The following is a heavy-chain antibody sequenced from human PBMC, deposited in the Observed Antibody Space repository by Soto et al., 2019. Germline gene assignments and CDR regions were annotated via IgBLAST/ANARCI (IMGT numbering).Heavy chain of an antibody. V-gene: IGHV1-18*01. CDR2: ISGYNGNT. CDR3: AREGQLGY. J-gene: IGHJ4*02. CDR1: GYTFSNYG. D-gene: IGHD6-6*01. Sequence: QVQLLQSGAEVKKPGASVKVSCKASGYTFSNYGFSWVRQAPGQGLEWMGWISGYNGNTNYAERLQGRVTMTTDTSTRTAYRELKSLRYDDTAVYYCAREGQLGYWGQGTPVTVSS.